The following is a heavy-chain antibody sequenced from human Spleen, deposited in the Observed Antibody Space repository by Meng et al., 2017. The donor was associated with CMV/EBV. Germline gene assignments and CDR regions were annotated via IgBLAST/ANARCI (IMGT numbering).Heavy chain of an antibody. V-gene: IGHV4-34*01. J-gene: IGHJ4*02. CDR2: INHSGFT. CDR3: ARGPSLGHFDY. CDR1: GESFSGYY. Sequence: LTCVVYGESFSGYYWSWIRQPPEKGLEWIGEINHSGFTNYSPSLKSRVAISVGRSKNQFSLKLSSVTAADTAVYFCARGPSLGHFDYWGQGTLVTVSS. D-gene: IGHD6-6*01.